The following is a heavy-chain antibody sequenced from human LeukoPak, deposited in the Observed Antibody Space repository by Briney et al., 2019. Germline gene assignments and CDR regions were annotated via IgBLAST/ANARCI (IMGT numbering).Heavy chain of an antibody. CDR3: ARDVIAARLGRWFDP. D-gene: IGHD6-6*01. Sequence: SETLSLTCTVSGGSISSSSYYWGWIRQPPGKGLEWIGSIYYSGSTYYNPSLKSRVTISVDTSKNQFSLKLSSVTAADTAVYYCARDVIAARLGRWFDPWGQGTLVTVSS. CDR1: GGSISSSSYY. J-gene: IGHJ5*02. CDR2: IYYSGST. V-gene: IGHV4-39*07.